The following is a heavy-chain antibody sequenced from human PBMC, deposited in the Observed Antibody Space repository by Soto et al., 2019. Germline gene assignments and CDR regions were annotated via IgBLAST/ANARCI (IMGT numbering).Heavy chain of an antibody. CDR3: ARDMGSGHSRHYYYRYGMDV. Sequence: SVKVSCKASGGTFSSYAISWVRQAPGQGLEWMGGIIPIFGNANYAQKFQGRVTITADTSTSTAYMELRSLRSDDTAVYYCARDMGSGHSRHYYYRYGMDVRGQGTTVTVSS. D-gene: IGHD3-10*01. CDR2: IIPIFGNA. V-gene: IGHV1-69*06. J-gene: IGHJ6*01. CDR1: GGTFSSYA.